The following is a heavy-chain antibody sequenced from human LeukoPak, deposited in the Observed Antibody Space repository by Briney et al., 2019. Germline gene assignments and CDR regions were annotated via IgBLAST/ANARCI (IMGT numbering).Heavy chain of an antibody. V-gene: IGHV4-59*12. J-gene: IGHJ3*02. D-gene: IGHD3-22*01. CDR1: GGSLSIYY. Sequence: SETLSLTCTVSGGSLSIYYWSWVPQPPGKGLEWMGYIYYSVSTNHNPPLKSRVTISVDTSRNQFYLKLNSVPAADTAVYYCAKSNGYGLIDIWGQGTMVTVS. CDR2: IYYSVST. CDR3: AKSNGYGLIDI.